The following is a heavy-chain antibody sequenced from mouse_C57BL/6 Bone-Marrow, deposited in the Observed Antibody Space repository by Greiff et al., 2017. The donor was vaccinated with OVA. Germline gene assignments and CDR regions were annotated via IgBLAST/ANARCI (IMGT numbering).Heavy chain of an antibody. J-gene: IGHJ1*03. V-gene: IGHV5-9-1*02. Sequence: EVQGVESGEGLVKPGGSLKLSCAASGFTFSSYAMSWVRQTPEKRLEWVAYISSGGDYIYYADTVKGRFTISRDNARNTLYLQMSSLKSEDTAMYYCTRTHYYGSSYRWYFDVWGTGTTVTVSS. CDR3: TRTHYYGSSYRWYFDV. CDR1: GFTFSSYA. D-gene: IGHD1-1*01. CDR2: ISSGGDYI.